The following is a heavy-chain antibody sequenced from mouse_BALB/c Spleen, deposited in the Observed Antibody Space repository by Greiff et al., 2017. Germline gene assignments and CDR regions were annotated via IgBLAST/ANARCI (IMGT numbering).Heavy chain of an antibody. D-gene: IGHD2-10*02. V-gene: IGHV3-2*02. CDR3: ARREGYGFAY. CDR1: GYSITSDYA. CDR2: ISYSGST. J-gene: IGHJ3*01. Sequence: EVKLQESGPGLVKPSQSLSLTCTVTGYSITSDYAWNWIRQFPGNKLEWMGYISYSGSTSYNPSLKSRISITRDTSKNQFFLQLNSVTTEDTATYYCARREGYGFAYWGQGTLVTVSA.